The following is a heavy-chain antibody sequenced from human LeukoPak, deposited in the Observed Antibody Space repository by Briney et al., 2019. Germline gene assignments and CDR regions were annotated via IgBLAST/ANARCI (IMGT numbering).Heavy chain of an antibody. J-gene: IGHJ4*02. CDR2: ISSSSSYI. Sequence: GGSLRLSCAASGFTFSSYSMTSVRQAPGKGLGWVSSISSSSSYIYYADSVKGRFTISRDNAKKSLYLQMNSLRAEDMAVYYCARVYYGSGSYPQFDYWGQGTLVTVSS. V-gene: IGHV3-21*01. D-gene: IGHD3-10*01. CDR3: ARVYYGSGSYPQFDY. CDR1: GFTFSSYS.